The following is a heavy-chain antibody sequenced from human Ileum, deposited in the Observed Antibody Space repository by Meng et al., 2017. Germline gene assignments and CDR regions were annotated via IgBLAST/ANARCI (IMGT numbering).Heavy chain of an antibody. CDR2: ICRSETN. Sequence: QARLLEPAPVQVTPSGILSPTDAVSRASISTSNLRNCVRQTPGKRPEWNGEICRSETNYYSPSLKSRVTISLDKSTIQFSLKLRSVTAADTAVYYCARHDYGGPTAAFDYWGQGTLVTVSS. CDR1: RASISTSNL. CDR3: ARHDYGGPTAAFDY. V-gene: IGHV4-4*02. D-gene: IGHD4-17*01. J-gene: IGHJ4*02.